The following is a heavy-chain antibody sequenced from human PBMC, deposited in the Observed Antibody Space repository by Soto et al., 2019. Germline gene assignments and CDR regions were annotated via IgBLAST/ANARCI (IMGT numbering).Heavy chain of an antibody. D-gene: IGHD5-12*01. CDR1: GGSISSSSYY. J-gene: IGHJ4*02. CDR2: IYYSGST. Sequence: SETLSLTCTVSGGSISSSSYYWGWIRQPPGKGLEWIGSIYYSGSTYYNPSLKSRVTISVDTSKNQFSLKLSSVTAADTAVYYCARHSSVDIVATIDYWGQGTLVTVSS. V-gene: IGHV4-39*01. CDR3: ARHSSVDIVATIDY.